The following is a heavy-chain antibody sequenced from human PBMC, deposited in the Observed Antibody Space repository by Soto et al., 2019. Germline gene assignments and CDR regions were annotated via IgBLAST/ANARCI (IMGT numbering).Heavy chain of an antibody. CDR1: GFTFTSSA. J-gene: IGHJ5*02. CDR3: ALDPSLVRATTLYP. V-gene: IGHV1-58*01. Sequence: SEKGSCKASGFTFTSSAVQWVRQARGQRLEWIGWIVVGSGNTNYAQKFQERVTITRDMSTSTAYMELSSLRSEDTAVYYCALDPSLVRATTLYPWAQGSL. D-gene: IGHD1-26*01. CDR2: IVVGSGNT.